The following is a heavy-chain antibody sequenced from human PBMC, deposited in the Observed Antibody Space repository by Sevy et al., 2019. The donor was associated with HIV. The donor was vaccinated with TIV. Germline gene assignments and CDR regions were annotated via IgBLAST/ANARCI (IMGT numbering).Heavy chain of an antibody. CDR2: INPNSGGT. V-gene: IGHV1-2*02. J-gene: IGHJ3*02. D-gene: IGHD1-26*01. Sequence: ASVKVSCKASGYTFSGYYMHWVRQAPGQGLEWMGWINPNSGGTNYAQKFQGRVTMTRDTSISTAYMELSRLRSDDTAEYDWARGYSGFPDDAFEIWGQGTMVTVSS. CDR3: ARGYSGFPDDAFEI. CDR1: GYTFSGYY.